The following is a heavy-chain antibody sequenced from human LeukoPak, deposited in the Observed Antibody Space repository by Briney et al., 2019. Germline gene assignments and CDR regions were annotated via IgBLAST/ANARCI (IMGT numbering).Heavy chain of an antibody. J-gene: IGHJ4*02. Sequence: PGGSLRLSCAASGFTVSSNYMSWVRQAPGKGLEWVSVIYSGGSTYYADSVKGRFTISRDNSKNTLYLQMNSLRAEDTAVYYCARVPTTVFYYFDYWGQGTLATVSS. CDR2: IYSGGST. CDR3: ARVPTTVFYYFDY. D-gene: IGHD4-17*01. CDR1: GFTVSSNY. V-gene: IGHV3-66*01.